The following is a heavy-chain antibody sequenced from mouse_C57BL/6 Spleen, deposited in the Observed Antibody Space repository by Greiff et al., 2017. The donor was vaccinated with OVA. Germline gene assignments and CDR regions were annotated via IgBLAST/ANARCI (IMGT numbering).Heavy chain of an antibody. CDR3: VKAVPRWLPLYSDY. D-gene: IGHD2-3*01. CDR1: GFTFTDYY. V-gene: IGHV7-4*01. Sequence: EVKVVESGGGLVQPGASLRLSCAASGFTFTDYYMSWVRQPPGKAPEWLALIRNKANGYTTEYTASVKGRFTISRDNSQNIHYLQMNNLRAEDSATYDCVKAVPRWLPLYSDYWGQGTTLTVSS. J-gene: IGHJ2*01. CDR2: IRNKANGYTT.